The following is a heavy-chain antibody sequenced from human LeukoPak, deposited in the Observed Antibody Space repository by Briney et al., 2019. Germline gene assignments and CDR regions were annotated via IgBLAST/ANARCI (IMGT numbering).Heavy chain of an antibody. CDR3: AGPGYSSSWPFDY. D-gene: IGHD6-13*01. J-gene: IGHJ4*02. V-gene: IGHV4-59*08. CDR2: IYYSGST. Sequence: SETLSLTCTVSGGSISSYYWSWIRQPPGKGLEWIGYIYYSGSTNYNPSLKSRVTISVDTSKNQFSLKLSSVTAADTAVYYCAGPGYSSSWPFDYWGQGTPVTVSS. CDR1: GGSISSYY.